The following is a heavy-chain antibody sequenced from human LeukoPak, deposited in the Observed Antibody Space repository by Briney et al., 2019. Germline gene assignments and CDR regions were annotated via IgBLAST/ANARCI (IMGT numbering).Heavy chain of an antibody. CDR2: ISFDGSNK. Sequence: GGSLRLSCVASGLTFSNYGMHWVRQAPGKGLEWVTEISFDGSNKHYVDSVKGRFTISRDNSKNTLHLQMNSLSAEDTAVYYCAAYHVSHSESGYWGQGTLVTVSS. CDR1: GLTFSNYG. V-gene: IGHV3-30*03. D-gene: IGHD1-14*01. CDR3: AAYHVSHSESGY. J-gene: IGHJ4*02.